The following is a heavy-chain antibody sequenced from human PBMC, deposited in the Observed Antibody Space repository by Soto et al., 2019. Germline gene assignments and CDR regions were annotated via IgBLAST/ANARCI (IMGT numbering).Heavy chain of an antibody. CDR3: ARKVSGSTGRPDLWYFDL. V-gene: IGHV3-23*01. J-gene: IGHJ2*01. CDR2: ISGGGDAT. CDR1: GFTFSGYA. D-gene: IGHD3-10*01. Sequence: EVQLLDSGGGLVQPGGSLRLSCAASGFTFSGYALTWVRQAPGKGVEWVSAISGGGDATFYANSVKGRFTISRDNAKNTLYLQMNTLRAEDTAVYYWARKVSGSTGRPDLWYFDLWGRGTLVTVSS.